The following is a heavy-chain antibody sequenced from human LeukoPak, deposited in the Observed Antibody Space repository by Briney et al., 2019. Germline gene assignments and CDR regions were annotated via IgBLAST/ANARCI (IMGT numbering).Heavy chain of an antibody. V-gene: IGHV3-33*06. D-gene: IGHD1-26*01. J-gene: IGHJ3*02. CDR3: AKINSGSYAFDI. Sequence: PGGSPRLSSAASGFTFSSYGMHWVRQAPGKGLEWVAVIWYDGSNKYYADSVKGRFTISRDNSKNTLYLQMNSLRAEDTAVYYCAKINSGSYAFDIWGQGTIVTVSS. CDR2: IWYDGSNK. CDR1: GFTFSSYG.